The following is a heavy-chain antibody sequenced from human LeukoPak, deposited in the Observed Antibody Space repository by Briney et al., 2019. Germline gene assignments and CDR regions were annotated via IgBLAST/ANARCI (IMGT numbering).Heavy chain of an antibody. CDR2: IYSGGST. D-gene: IGHD6-13*01. CDR1: GFTVSSNY. Sequence: GGSLRLSCAASGFTVSSNYMSWVRQAPGKGLEWVSVIYSGGSTYYADSVKGRFTISRDNSKNTLYLQMNSLRAEDTAVYYCAKGSSNWLDHYYFDFWGQGTLVTVSS. V-gene: IGHV3-53*01. CDR3: AKGSSNWLDHYYFDF. J-gene: IGHJ4*02.